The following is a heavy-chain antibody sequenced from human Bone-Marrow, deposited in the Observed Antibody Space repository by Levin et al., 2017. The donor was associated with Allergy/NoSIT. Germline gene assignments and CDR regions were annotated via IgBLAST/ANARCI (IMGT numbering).Heavy chain of an antibody. J-gene: IGHJ3*01. V-gene: IGHV2-70*04. Sequence: SGPTLVKPTQTLTLTCTYSGFSLTSGMRVSWIRQPPGKALEWLARIDWDGDKFYSTSLKTRLTVFKDTSKDQVLLTMTNMNPVDTATYYCARQPQQLADAFDAWGQGTMVTVSS. CDR1: GFSLTSGMR. D-gene: IGHD1-1*01. CDR2: IDWDGDK. CDR3: ARQPQQLADAFDA.